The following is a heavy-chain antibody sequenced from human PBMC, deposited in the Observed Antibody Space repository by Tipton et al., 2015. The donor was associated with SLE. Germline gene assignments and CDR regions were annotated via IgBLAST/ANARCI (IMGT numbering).Heavy chain of an antibody. V-gene: IGHV4-59*01. D-gene: IGHD2-2*01. CDR1: GGSISSYY. CDR2: IYYSGST. J-gene: IGHJ3*02. CDR3: AREVVAYDAFDI. Sequence: LRVSCTVSGGSISSYYWSWIRQPPGKGLEWIGNIYYSGSTNYNPSLKSRVTISVDTSKNQFSLKLSSVTAADTAVYYCAREVVAYDAFDIWGQGTMVTVSS.